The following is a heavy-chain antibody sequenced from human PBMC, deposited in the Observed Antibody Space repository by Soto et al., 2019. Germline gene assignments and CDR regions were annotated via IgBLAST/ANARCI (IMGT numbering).Heavy chain of an antibody. Sequence: SVKVSCKASGGTFSSYAISWLRQAPGQGLEWMGGIIPIFGTANYAQKFQGRVTITADESTSTAYMELSSLRSEDTAVYYCARGGQLVTYYYYGMDVWGQGTTVTVS. J-gene: IGHJ6*02. CDR1: GGTFSSYA. CDR3: ARGGQLVTYYYYGMDV. D-gene: IGHD6-6*01. V-gene: IGHV1-69*13. CDR2: IIPIFGTA.